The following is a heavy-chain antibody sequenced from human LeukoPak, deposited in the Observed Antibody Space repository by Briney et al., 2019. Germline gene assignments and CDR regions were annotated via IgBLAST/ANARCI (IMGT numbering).Heavy chain of an antibody. CDR1: GFTFDDYG. CDR2: INWNGGST. Sequence: GGSLRLSCAASGFTFDDYGMSWVRQAPGKGLEWVSGINWNGGSTGYADSVKGRFTISRDNAKNSLYLQMNSLRAEDTALYYCARDVYYYDSSGYPIADYWGQGTLVTVSS. V-gene: IGHV3-20*04. D-gene: IGHD3-22*01. J-gene: IGHJ4*02. CDR3: ARDVYYYDSSGYPIADY.